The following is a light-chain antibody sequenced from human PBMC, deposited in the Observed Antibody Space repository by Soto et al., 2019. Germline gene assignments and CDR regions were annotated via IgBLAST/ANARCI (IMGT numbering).Light chain of an antibody. Sequence: QAVVTQSSSASASLGSSVKLTCTLSSGHSSYIIAWHQQQPGKAPRYLMKLEGRGSYNKGSGVPDRFSGSSSGADRYLTISNLQFEDEADYYCATWDSNNWVFGGGTKLNVL. CDR1: SGHSSYI. CDR2: LEGRGSY. V-gene: IGLV4-60*02. J-gene: IGLJ3*02. CDR3: ATWDSNNWV.